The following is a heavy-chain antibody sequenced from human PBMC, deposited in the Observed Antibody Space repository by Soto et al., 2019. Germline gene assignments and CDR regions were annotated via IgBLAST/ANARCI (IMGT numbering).Heavy chain of an antibody. V-gene: IGHV4-59*02. CDR1: GGSVSVYY. CDR2: IYASGSP. CDR3: ARGVGSSPPQY. J-gene: IGHJ4*02. D-gene: IGHD1-26*01. Sequence: SETLSLTCTISGGSVSVYYWSWIRQSTGQGLEWIGYIYASGSPYYNPSLRSRVTISADTSRNQISLKLTSPTAADTAVYYCARGVGSSPPQYWGRGTLVTVSS.